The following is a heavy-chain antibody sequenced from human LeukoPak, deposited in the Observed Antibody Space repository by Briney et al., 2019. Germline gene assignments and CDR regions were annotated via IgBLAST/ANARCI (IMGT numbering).Heavy chain of an antibody. CDR3: ARESGAGDPYYFDY. V-gene: IGHV4-31*03. Sequence: SETLSLTCTVSGGSISSGGYYWSWIRQHPGKGLEWIGYIYYNGNTYYNPSLNSRLTISVDTPKNQFSLRLSSVTAADTAVYYCARESGAGDPYYFDYWGQGTLVTVSS. J-gene: IGHJ4*02. CDR2: IYYNGNT. D-gene: IGHD2-21*02. CDR1: GGSISSGGYY.